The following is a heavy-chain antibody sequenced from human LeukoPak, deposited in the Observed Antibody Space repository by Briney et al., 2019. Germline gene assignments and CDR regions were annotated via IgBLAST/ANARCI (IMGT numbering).Heavy chain of an antibody. J-gene: IGHJ4*02. CDR1: GHPISSYY. D-gene: IGHD3-3*01. V-gene: IGHV4-59*13. CDR2: IYYTRST. Sequence: SETLSLTCSVSGHPISSYYWSWLPQPRGRVLEWIGFIYYTRSTNYNPSLKSRLTISLNPSKNHFSLEQNSFTAADPALYYWGSGGVYFDYWGQGRLVTV. CDR3: GSGGVYFDY.